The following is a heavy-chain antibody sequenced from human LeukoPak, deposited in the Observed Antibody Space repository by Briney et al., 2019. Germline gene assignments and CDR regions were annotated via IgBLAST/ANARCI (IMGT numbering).Heavy chain of an antibody. D-gene: IGHD6-19*01. CDR1: GYIFSDHW. V-gene: IGHV3-7*01. CDR2: IKEDGSES. J-gene: IGHJ4*02. CDR3: VFGGWYFSY. Sequence: PGGSLRLSCAASGYIFSDHWMSWVRQTPGKGLEWVANIKEDGSESYYVDSVKGRFTISRDNAKKSLYLQMDSLRAEDTAVYHCVFGGWYFSYWGQGTLVTV.